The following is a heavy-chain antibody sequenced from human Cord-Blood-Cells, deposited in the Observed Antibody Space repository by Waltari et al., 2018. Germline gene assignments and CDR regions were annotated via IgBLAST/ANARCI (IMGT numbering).Heavy chain of an antibody. CDR3: ARLNWGNAFDI. CDR1: GGSISSSSYY. V-gene: IGHV4-39*01. Sequence: QLQLQESGPGLVKPSETLSLTCTVSGGSISSSSYYWGWIRQPPGKGLEWIGSIYYSGSTYYNPSLKSRVTISVDTSKNQFSLKLSSVTAADTAVYYCARLNWGNAFDIWGQGTMVTVSS. D-gene: IGHD7-27*01. CDR2: IYYSGST. J-gene: IGHJ3*02.